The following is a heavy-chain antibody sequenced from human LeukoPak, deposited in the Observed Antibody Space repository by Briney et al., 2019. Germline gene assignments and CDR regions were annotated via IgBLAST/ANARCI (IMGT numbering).Heavy chain of an antibody. J-gene: IGHJ4*02. CDR2: IKQDGSEK. D-gene: IGHD6-13*01. Sequence: GGSLRLSCAASGFTFSSYWMSWVRQAPGKGLEWVANIKQDGSEKYYVDSVKGRFTISRDNAKNTLYLQMNSLRAEDTAVYYCARDRRIAAAGLGVAHPFDYWGQGTLVTVSS. CDR3: ARDRRIAAAGLGVAHPFDY. CDR1: GFTFSSYW. V-gene: IGHV3-7*01.